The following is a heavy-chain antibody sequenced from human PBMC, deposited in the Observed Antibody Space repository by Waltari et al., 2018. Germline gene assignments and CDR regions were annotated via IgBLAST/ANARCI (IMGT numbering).Heavy chain of an antibody. CDR3: ARGNGGYSD. D-gene: IGHD1-26*01. V-gene: IGHV4-34*02. CDR2: VDHGGSA. J-gene: IGHJ4*02. Sequence: QVQLQQWGAGLLKPSETLSLTCGVSGGYFSGYYWGWIRQPPGKGLEWIGEVDHGGSATYHPSLKSRVTMSVDTSSNQFSLKMISVTAADTAVYYCARGNGGYSDWGPGALVAVSS. CDR1: GGYFSGYY.